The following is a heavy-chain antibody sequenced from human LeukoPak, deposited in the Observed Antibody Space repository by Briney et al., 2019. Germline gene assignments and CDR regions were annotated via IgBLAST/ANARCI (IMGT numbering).Heavy chain of an antibody. Sequence: PSETLPLTCAVYGGSFSGYYWSWIRQPPGKGLEWIGEINHSGSTNYNPSLKGRVTISVDTSKNQFSLKLSSVTAADTAVYYCARVSPKLGYCSSTSCLYPNWFDPWGQGTLVTVSS. CDR2: INHSGST. D-gene: IGHD2-2*01. CDR3: ARVSPKLGYCSSTSCLYPNWFDP. CDR1: GGSFSGYY. J-gene: IGHJ5*02. V-gene: IGHV4-34*01.